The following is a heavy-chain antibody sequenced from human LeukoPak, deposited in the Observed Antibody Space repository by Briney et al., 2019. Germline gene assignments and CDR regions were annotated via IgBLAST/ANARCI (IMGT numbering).Heavy chain of an antibody. D-gene: IGHD5-18*01. CDR2: ISYDGSNK. CDR1: GFTFSSYG. Sequence: PGGSLGLSCAASGFTFSSYGMHWVRQAPGKGLEWVAVISYDGSNKYYADSVKGRFTISRDNSKNTLYLQMNSLRAEDTAVYYCAKDGGYSYGELNNWGQGTLVTVSS. CDR3: AKDGGYSYGELNN. J-gene: IGHJ4*02. V-gene: IGHV3-30*18.